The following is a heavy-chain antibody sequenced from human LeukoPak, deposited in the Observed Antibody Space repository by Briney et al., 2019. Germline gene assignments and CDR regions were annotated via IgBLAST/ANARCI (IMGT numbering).Heavy chain of an antibody. CDR2: ILSDGST. V-gene: IGHV3-53*05. D-gene: IGHD3-22*01. J-gene: IGHJ4*02. Sequence: AGGSLRLSCAASGFTVSSNYMSWVRQAPGKGLEWVSVILSDGSTYYADSVKGRFTISRDNSKDTLYLQMNSLRTEDTAVYYCAKGGYPNYCDYWGQGTLVTVSS. CDR3: AKGGYPNYCDY. CDR1: GFTVSSNY.